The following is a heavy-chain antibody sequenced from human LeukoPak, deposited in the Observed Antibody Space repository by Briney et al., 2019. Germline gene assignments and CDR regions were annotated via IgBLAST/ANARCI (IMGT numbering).Heavy chain of an antibody. CDR3: ARSVTIVGGDYFDY. CDR2: IYYSGST. D-gene: IGHD1-26*01. J-gene: IGHJ4*02. V-gene: IGHV4-61*01. CDR1: GGSVSSGSYY. Sequence: SETLSLTCTVSGGSVSSGSYYWSWIRQPPGKGLEWIGYIYYSGSTNYNPSLKSRVTISVDKSKDQFSLKLSSVTAADTAVYYCARSVTIVGGDYFDYWGQGTLVTVSS.